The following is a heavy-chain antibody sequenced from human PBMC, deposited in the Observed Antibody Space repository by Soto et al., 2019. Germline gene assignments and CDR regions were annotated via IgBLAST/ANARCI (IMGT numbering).Heavy chain of an antibody. CDR3: ARDRITTRGDAFDL. Sequence: GASVTVSCKASGGTFSSYAISWVRQAPGQGLEWMGGIIPIFGTANYAQKFQGRVTVTADRSTSTAYMELTSLKSEDTAVYYCARDRITTRGDAFDLWGQGTMVTVSS. J-gene: IGHJ3*01. D-gene: IGHD3-3*01. V-gene: IGHV1-69*06. CDR1: GGTFSSYA. CDR2: IIPIFGTA.